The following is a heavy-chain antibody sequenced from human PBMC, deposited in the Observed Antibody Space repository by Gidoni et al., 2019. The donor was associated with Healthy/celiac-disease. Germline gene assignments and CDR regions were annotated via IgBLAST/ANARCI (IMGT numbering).Heavy chain of an antibody. CDR3: ARARAFYGSGSNLNY. CDR2: MNPNSGNT. V-gene: IGHV1-8*01. CDR1: VYTFTSYD. J-gene: IGHJ4*02. D-gene: IGHD3-10*01. Sequence: LVQSGAEVKKPGAPVKASCKASVYTFTSYDIHWGRQATGQGLEWMGWMNPNSGNTGYAQKFQGRVTMTRNTSITTAYMELSSQRSEDTAVYYCARARAFYGSGSNLNYWGQGTLVTVSS.